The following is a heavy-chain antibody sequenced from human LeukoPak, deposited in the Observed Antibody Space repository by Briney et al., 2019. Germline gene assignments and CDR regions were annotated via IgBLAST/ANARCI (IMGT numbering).Heavy chain of an antibody. D-gene: IGHD3-3*01. Sequence: SVKVSCKASGYTFTSYGISWVRQAPGQGLEWMGGIIPIFGTANYAQKFQGRVTITADESTSTAYMELSSLRSEDTAVYYCARELRFLEWLSDYYYGMDVWGQGTTVTVSS. CDR3: ARELRFLEWLSDYYYGMDV. CDR1: GYTFTSYG. J-gene: IGHJ6*02. CDR2: IIPIFGTA. V-gene: IGHV1-69*13.